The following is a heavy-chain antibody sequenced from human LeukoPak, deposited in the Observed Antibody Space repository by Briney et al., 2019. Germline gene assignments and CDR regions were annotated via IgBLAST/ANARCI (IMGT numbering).Heavy chain of an antibody. CDR2: KYYSGST. J-gene: IGHJ4*02. V-gene: IGHV4-61*01. Sequence: SETLSLTCDVSGVSINTCCYYWTWIRQPPGKGLEWIGYKYYSGSTRYNSSLRSRLTISLDSSKNQFSLRLTSVTAADTAVYYCARDRSYGFDFDSWGPGTLVIVSS. CDR3: ARDRSYGFDFDS. D-gene: IGHD5-18*01. CDR1: GVSINTCCYY.